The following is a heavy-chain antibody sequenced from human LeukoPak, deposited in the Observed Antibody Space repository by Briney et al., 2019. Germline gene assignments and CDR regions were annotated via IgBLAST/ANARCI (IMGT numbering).Heavy chain of an antibody. V-gene: IGHV4-59*01. J-gene: IGHJ4*02. Sequence: PAETLYLTCTVSGSSISSYYWSWIRQPPGKGLEWIGYIYYSGSTNYNPSLKSRVTISVDTSKNQFSLKLSSVTAADTAVYYCARRWDYWGQGTLVTVSS. D-gene: IGHD6-13*01. CDR1: GSSISSYY. CDR2: IYYSGST. CDR3: ARRWDY.